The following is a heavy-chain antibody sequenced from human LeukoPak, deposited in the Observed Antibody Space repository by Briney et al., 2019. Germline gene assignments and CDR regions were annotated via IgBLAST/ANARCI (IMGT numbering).Heavy chain of an antibody. D-gene: IGHD2-15*01. CDR3: AREGYCSGGGCYPNWFDP. Sequence: ASVKVSCKASGYTFTGYYMHWVRQAPGQGLEWMGWINPNSGGTNYAQKFQGRVTMTRDTSISTAYMELSRLRSDDTAVYYCAREGYCSGGGCYPNWFDPWGQGTLVTVSS. J-gene: IGHJ5*02. CDR2: INPNSGGT. CDR1: GYTFTGYY. V-gene: IGHV1-2*02.